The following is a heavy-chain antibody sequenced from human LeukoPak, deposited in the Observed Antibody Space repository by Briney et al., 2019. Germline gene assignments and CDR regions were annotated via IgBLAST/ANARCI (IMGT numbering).Heavy chain of an antibody. D-gene: IGHD3-16*01. CDR2: ITRDGSST. CDR3: ARDPGYESWSPFWGGMDV. Sequence: GGPLRLSCAASGFTFSSSWMHWVRHAPGKGLVWVSRITRDGSSTTCAGSVKGRFTTSRDNTKNTLYLQMDSLRDDDTAVYYWARDPGYESWSPFWGGMDVWGKGTTVIVSS. V-gene: IGHV3-74*01. J-gene: IGHJ6*04. CDR1: GFTFSSSW.